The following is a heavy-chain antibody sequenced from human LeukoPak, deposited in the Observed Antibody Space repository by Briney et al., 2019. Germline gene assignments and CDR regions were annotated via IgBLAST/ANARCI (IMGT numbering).Heavy chain of an antibody. CDR1: GSGFTTNW. CDR3: ARQPDYGGNQGHADY. D-gene: IGHD4-23*01. Sequence: RGESLKISCKGLGSGFTTNWIGWVRQLPGKALEGRGIIYPADSDTRYRPSFQGQVTISADKSISTAYLQWSSLKVSDTAMYYCARQPDYGGNQGHADYWGQGTLVTVSS. V-gene: IGHV5-51*01. CDR2: IYPADSDT. J-gene: IGHJ4*02.